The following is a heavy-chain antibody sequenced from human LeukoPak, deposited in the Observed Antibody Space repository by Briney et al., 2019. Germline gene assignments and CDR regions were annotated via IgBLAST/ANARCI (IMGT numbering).Heavy chain of an antibody. Sequence: GGSLRLSCAASGLTFSSSWMDWVRQAPEKGLEWVASINPDGNKKYSADSVKGRFTISRDNAENSLYLQMNSLRVEDTAFYYCARDLAYSRLDYWGQGMLVTVSS. CDR3: ARDLAYSRLDY. V-gene: IGHV3-7*01. J-gene: IGHJ4*02. D-gene: IGHD5-18*01. CDR2: INPDGNKK. CDR1: GLTFSSSW.